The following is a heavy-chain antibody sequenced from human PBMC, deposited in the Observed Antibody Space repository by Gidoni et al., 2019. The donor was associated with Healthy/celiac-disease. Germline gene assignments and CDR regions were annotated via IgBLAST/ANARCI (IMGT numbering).Heavy chain of an antibody. CDR1: GFTFSSYA. CDR2: ISGSGGSK. Sequence: EVQLLESGGGLVQPGGSLRLSCAASGFTFSSYAMSWVRQAPGKGLEWVSAISGSGGSKYYADSVKGRFTISRDNSKNTLYLQMNSLRAEDTAVYYCAKGTDIVVVPAAAGAFDIWGQGTMVTVSS. D-gene: IGHD2-2*01. J-gene: IGHJ3*02. V-gene: IGHV3-23*01. CDR3: AKGTDIVVVPAAAGAFDI.